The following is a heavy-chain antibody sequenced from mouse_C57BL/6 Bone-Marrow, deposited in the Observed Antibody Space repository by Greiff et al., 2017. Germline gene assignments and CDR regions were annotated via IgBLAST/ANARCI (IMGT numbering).Heavy chain of an antibody. CDR2: INPNNGGT. V-gene: IGHV1-26*01. CDR3: ARGTTVVGGDY. Sequence: VQLQQSGPELVKPGASVKLSCKASGYTFTDYYMNWVKQSHGKSLEWIGDINPNNGGTSYNQKFKGKATLTVDKSSSTAYMELRSLTSEDSAVYYCARGTTVVGGDYWGQGTTLTVSS. D-gene: IGHD1-1*02. J-gene: IGHJ2*01. CDR1: GYTFTDYY.